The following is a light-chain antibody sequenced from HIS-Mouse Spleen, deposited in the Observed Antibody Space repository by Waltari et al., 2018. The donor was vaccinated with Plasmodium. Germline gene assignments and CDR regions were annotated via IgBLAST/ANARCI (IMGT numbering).Light chain of an antibody. CDR3: MQALQTPLT. CDR1: QSLRHSNGYNY. Sequence: DLVMTQSPLSLPVTPGEPASISCRSIQSLRHSNGYNYLDWDLQKPGQSPQLLIYLGSNRASGVPDRFSGSGSGTDFTLKISRVEAEDVGVYYCMQALQTPLTFGGGTKVEIK. V-gene: IGKV2-28*01. J-gene: IGKJ4*01. CDR2: LGS.